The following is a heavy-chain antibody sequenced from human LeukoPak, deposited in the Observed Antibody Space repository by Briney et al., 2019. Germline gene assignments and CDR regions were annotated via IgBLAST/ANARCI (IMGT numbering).Heavy chain of an antibody. D-gene: IGHD3-10*01. J-gene: IGHJ4*02. V-gene: IGHV3-23*01. CDR2: ISGSGGST. CDR1: GFTFSSYG. CDR3: ARDWGFSAFGELFSSPRY. Sequence: PGGSLRLSCAASGFTFSSYGMGWVRQAPGKGLEWVSAISGSGGSTYYADSVKGRFTISRDNSKNTLYLQMNSLRAEDTAVYYCARDWGFSAFGELFSSPRYWGQGTLVTVSS.